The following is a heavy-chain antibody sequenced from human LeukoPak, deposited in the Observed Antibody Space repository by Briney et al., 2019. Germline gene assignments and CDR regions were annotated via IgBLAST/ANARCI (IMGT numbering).Heavy chain of an antibody. CDR3: ARGWDDSSGYYYMLDY. J-gene: IGHJ4*02. CDR2: ISSSSSYI. D-gene: IGHD3-22*01. V-gene: IGHV3-21*01. Sequence: PGGSLRLSCAASGFTFSSYSMNWVRQAPGKGLEWVSSISSSSSYIYYADSVKGRFTISRDNAKNSLYLQMNSLRAEDTAVYYCARGWDDSSGYYYMLDYWGQGTLVTVSS. CDR1: GFTFSSYS.